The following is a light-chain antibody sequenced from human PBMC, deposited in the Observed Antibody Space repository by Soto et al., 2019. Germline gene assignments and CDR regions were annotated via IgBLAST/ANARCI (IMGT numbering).Light chain of an antibody. CDR1: QSISSSY. CDR3: QQYGSSPRT. J-gene: IGKJ1*01. CDR2: GAS. Sequence: ENVLTQSPGTLSLSPGERVTLSCRASQSISSSYLAWYQQKPGQAPRLLIYGASSRATGIPDRFSGTGSGTDFTLTISRLEPEDFAVYYCQQYGSSPRTFGQGIKVEIK. V-gene: IGKV3-20*01.